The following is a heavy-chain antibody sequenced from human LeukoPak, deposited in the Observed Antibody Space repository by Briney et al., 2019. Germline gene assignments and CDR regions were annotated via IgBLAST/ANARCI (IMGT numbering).Heavy chain of an antibody. CDR3: ARDPNFDWLIYEAYYYYGMDV. V-gene: IGHV1-2*02. J-gene: IGHJ6*02. Sequence: ASVKVSCKASGYTFTGCYMHWVRQAPGQGLEWMGWINPNSGGTNYAQKFQGRVTMTRDTSISTAYMELSRLRSDDTAVYYCARDPNFDWLIYEAYYYYGMDVWGQGTTVTVSS. D-gene: IGHD3-9*01. CDR2: INPNSGGT. CDR1: GYTFTGCY.